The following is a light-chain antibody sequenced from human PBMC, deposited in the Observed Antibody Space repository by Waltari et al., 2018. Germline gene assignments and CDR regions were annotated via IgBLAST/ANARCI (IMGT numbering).Light chain of an antibody. CDR3: QVWHADIDPGV. Sequence: SYVLTQPPSVSVAPGETASITWGGDNMGSYSVHWYQQKPGQAPVLVIFYDSDRPSGIPARFSGSNSGNTATLTITSVEAGDEARYYCQVWHADIDPGVFGTGTEVTVL. CDR2: YDS. V-gene: IGLV3-21*04. J-gene: IGLJ1*01. CDR1: NMGSYS.